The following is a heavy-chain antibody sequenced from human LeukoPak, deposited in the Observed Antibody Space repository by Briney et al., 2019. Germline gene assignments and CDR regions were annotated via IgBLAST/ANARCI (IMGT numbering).Heavy chain of an antibody. V-gene: IGHV3-11*06. CDR2: ISSGSEDT. CDR1: GFTFSAYS. J-gene: IGHJ3*02. CDR3: ARDYYDSSGFDAFDI. D-gene: IGHD3-22*01. Sequence: PGGSLRLSCAASGFTFSAYSMTWIRQAPGKGLEWVLYISSGSEDTLYADSVKGRFTISRDNAKNSLYLQMNSLRAEDTAVYYCARDYYDSSGFDAFDIWGQGTMVTVSS.